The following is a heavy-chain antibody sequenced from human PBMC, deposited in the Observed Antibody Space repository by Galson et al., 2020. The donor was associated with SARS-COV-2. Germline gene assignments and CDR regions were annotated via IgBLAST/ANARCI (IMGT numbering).Heavy chain of an antibody. D-gene: IGHD2-15*01. CDR1: VFTFSSYA. V-gene: IGHV3-33*06. Sequence: GVSLRLSCAASVFTFSSYAMHCVRPDPGKGLEWEAAIWYDGSNTYYADSVKGRLTITIDTSKNTLYLQMNSLKAEDTAVYYCAKDQGLMVAATVYCFDYWGRGTLVTVSS. J-gene: IGHJ4*02. CDR3: AKDQGLMVAATVYCFDY. CDR2: IWYDGSNT.